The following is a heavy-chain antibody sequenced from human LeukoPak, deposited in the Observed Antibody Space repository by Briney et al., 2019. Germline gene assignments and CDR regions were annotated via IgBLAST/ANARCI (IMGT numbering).Heavy chain of an antibody. J-gene: IGHJ5*02. D-gene: IGHD2-2*01. Sequence: SQTLSLTCAISGDSVSSNSVTWNWIRQSPSRGLEWLGRTYYRSTWYNDYAVSVRGRITVNPDTSRNQFSLHLNSVTPEDTAVYYCARRLTQYDCFDPWGQGILVTVSS. CDR1: GDSVSSNSVT. V-gene: IGHV6-1*01. CDR3: ARRLTQYDCFDP. CDR2: TYYRSTWYN.